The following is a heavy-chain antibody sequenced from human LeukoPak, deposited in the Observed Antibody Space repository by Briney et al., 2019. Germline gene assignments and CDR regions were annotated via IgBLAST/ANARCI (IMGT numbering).Heavy chain of an antibody. CDR2: IGTAGDT. CDR1: GFTLSNYA. Sequence: GGSLRLSCAASGFTLSNYAMHWVRQATGKPLEWASAIGTAGDTFYPGSVKGRFTISRENAKNSLYLQMNSLRAEDTAVYYCARQSTPHGNFDYWGQGTLVTVSS. J-gene: IGHJ4*02. CDR3: ARQSTPHGNFDY. D-gene: IGHD1-26*01. V-gene: IGHV3-13*01.